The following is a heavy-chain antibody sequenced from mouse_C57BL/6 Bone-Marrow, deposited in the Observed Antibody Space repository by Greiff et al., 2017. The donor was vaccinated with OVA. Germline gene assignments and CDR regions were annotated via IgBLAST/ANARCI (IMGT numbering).Heavy chain of an antibody. CDR3: ARMRSNYVWYFDV. V-gene: IGHV1-50*01. J-gene: IGHJ1*03. D-gene: IGHD2-5*01. CDR2: IDPSDSYT. CDR1: GYTFTSYW. Sequence: QVQLQQPGAELVKPGASVKLSCKASGYTFTSYWMQWVKQRPGQGLEWIGEIDPSDSYTNYNQKFKGKATLTVDTSSSTAYMQLSSLTSEDSAVYYCARMRSNYVWYFDVWGTGTTVTVSA.